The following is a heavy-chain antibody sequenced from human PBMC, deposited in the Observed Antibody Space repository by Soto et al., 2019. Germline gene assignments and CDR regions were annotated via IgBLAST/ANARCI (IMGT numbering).Heavy chain of an antibody. J-gene: IGHJ6*02. CDR1: GGSISSGDYF. CDR2: IYYSGSA. CDR3: VRDGVAVAGTVYFGMDV. V-gene: IGHV4-30-4*01. D-gene: IGHD6-19*01. Sequence: QVQLQESGPGLVKPSQTLSLTCTVSGGSISSGDYFWTWIRQSPGKGLEWIGHIYYSGSAYYNPSLKSRVTMSVDTSKNQFSLNLSSVTAADTAVYYCVRDGVAVAGTVYFGMDVWGQGTTVTVSS.